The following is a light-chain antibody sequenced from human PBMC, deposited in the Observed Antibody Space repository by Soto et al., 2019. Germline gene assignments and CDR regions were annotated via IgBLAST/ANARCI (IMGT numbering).Light chain of an antibody. V-gene: IGKV3-20*01. CDR3: QQYGTSLFT. Sequence: EIVLTQSPGTLSLSPGERATLSCRASQSVSSSYLAWYQQKVGQAPRLLIYGASSRATGIPDRFSGSGSGTDFTLTISRLEPEAFAVYYCQQYGTSLFTFGPGTKVDIK. CDR2: GAS. J-gene: IGKJ3*01. CDR1: QSVSSSY.